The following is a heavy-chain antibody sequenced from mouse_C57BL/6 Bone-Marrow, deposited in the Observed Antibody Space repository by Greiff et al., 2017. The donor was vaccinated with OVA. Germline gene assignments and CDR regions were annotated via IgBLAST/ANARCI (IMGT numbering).Heavy chain of an antibody. D-gene: IGHD1-1*01. CDR3: VPYYYGSSGY. V-gene: IGHV1-22*01. CDR1: GYTFTDYN. J-gene: IGHJ2*01. Sequence: EVQLQESGPELVKPGASVKMSCKASGYTFTDYNMHWVKQSHGKSLEWIGYINPNNGGTSYNQKFKGKATLTVNKSSSTAYMELRSLTSEDSAVYYCVPYYYGSSGYWGQGTTLTVSS. CDR2: INPNNGGT.